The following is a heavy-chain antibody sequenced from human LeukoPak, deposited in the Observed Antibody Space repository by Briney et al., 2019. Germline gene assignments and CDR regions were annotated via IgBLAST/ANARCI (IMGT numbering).Heavy chain of an antibody. Sequence: SETLSLTCTVSGGSISGYYWSWIRQPPGKGLEWIGYIHYSGSTNYNPSLKSRVTMSVDTSKNHFSLNLSSVTAADTAMYYCARSSVGSGSNFDYWGQGTLVTVSS. D-gene: IGHD3-10*01. CDR3: ARSSVGSGSNFDY. J-gene: IGHJ4*02. CDR2: IHYSGST. CDR1: GGSISGYY. V-gene: IGHV4-59*12.